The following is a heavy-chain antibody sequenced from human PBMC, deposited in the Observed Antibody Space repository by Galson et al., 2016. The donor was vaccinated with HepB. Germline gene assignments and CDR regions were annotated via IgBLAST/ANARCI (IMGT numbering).Heavy chain of an antibody. J-gene: IGHJ5*02. CDR3: ARDLVTKNWFDP. Sequence: SCKASGGTFSSYAVSWVRQAPGQGLEWMGGIIPVFGTADYAQKFQGRVTITADEATSTAYMELSSLRSEDTAVYYCARDLVTKNWFDPWGQGTLVTVSS. CDR2: IIPVFGTA. D-gene: IGHD2-21*02. V-gene: IGHV1-69*01. CDR1: GGTFSSYA.